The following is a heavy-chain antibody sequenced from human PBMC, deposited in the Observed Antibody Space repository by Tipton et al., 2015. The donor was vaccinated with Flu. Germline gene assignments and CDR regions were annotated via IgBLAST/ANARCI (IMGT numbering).Heavy chain of an antibody. D-gene: IGHD5-18*01. CDR1: GFTFNRFG. CDR2: ISYDGSSK. J-gene: IGHJ4*02. V-gene: IGHV3-30*03. Sequence: SLRLSCVASGFTFNRFGMHWVRQAPGKGLEWVGVISYDGSSKHYVDSVKGRFTISRDNSKNMLYLQMNSLKASDTAMYYCVRPKLWLGGYYFDYWGQGTLVTVSA. CDR3: VRPKLWLGGYYFDY.